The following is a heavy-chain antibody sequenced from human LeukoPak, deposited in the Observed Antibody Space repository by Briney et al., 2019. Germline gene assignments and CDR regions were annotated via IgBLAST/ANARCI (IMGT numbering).Heavy chain of an antibody. Sequence: GASVKVSCKASGYTFTSYAMHWVRQAPGQRLEWMGWINAGNGNTKYSQKFQGRVTITRDTSASTAYMELSNLRSEDTAVYYCARAVIPRDRVTTFDYWGQGTLVTVSS. CDR2: INAGNGNT. CDR1: GYTFTSYA. D-gene: IGHD3-22*01. V-gene: IGHV1-3*01. J-gene: IGHJ4*02. CDR3: ARAVIPRDRVTTFDY.